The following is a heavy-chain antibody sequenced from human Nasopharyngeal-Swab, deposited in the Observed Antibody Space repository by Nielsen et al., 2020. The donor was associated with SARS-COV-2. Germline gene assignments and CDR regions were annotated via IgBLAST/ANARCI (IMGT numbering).Heavy chain of an antibody. Sequence: GESLKISCAASGFTFSSYGMHWVRQAPGKGLEWVAFIRYDGSNKYYADSVKGRFTISRDDSKNTLYLQMNSLRAEDTAVYYCARDYGGNLGDWGQGTLVTVSS. J-gene: IGHJ4*02. V-gene: IGHV3-30*02. CDR1: GFTFSSYG. CDR2: IRYDGSNK. D-gene: IGHD4-23*01. CDR3: ARDYGGNLGD.